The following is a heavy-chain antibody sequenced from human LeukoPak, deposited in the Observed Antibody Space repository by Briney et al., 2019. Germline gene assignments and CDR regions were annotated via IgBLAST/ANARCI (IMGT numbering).Heavy chain of an antibody. CDR2: ISYDGSNK. Sequence: PGGSLRLSCAASGFTFSSYGMHWVRQAPGKGLEWVAVISYDGSNKYYADSVKGRFTISRDNSKNTLYLQMNSLRAEDTAVYYCARGEVYGSGRTDAFDIWGQGTMVTVSS. D-gene: IGHD3-10*01. CDR3: ARGEVYGSGRTDAFDI. CDR1: GFTFSSYG. J-gene: IGHJ3*02. V-gene: IGHV3-30*03.